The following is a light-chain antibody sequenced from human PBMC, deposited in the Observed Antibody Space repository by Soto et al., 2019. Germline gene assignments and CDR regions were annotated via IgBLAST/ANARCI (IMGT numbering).Light chain of an antibody. CDR2: DVT. CDR1: SSDVGGYNY. V-gene: IGLV2-14*03. Sequence: QYARTQPASVSGSLGQSITISCTGTSSDVGGYNYVSWYQQHPGKAPKLMIYDVTIRPSGVSNRFSGSKSGNTASLTISGLQAEDEADYYCSSYTRSSTVMFGGGTHVTVL. J-gene: IGLJ3*02. CDR3: SSYTRSSTVM.